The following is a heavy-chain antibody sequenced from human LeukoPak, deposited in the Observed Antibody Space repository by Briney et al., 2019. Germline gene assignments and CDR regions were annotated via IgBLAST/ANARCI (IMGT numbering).Heavy chain of an antibody. CDR2: IYYSGSI. CDR3: ARGIDTAMVTWGKDYYDSSGYHYFDY. J-gene: IGHJ4*02. D-gene: IGHD3-22*01. V-gene: IGHV4-61*01. CDR1: GGSVSSGSYY. Sequence: SETLSLTCTVSGGSVSSGSYYWSWIRQPPGKGLEWIGYIYYSGSINYNPSLKSRVTISVDTSKNQFSLKLSSVTAADTAVYYCARGIDTAMVTWGKDYYDSSGYHYFDYWGQGTLVTVSP.